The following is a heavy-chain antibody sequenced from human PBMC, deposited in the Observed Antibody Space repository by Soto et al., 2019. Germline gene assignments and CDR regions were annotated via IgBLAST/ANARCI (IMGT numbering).Heavy chain of an antibody. CDR3: ARPYYYDSSGYYYFDY. D-gene: IGHD3-22*01. J-gene: IGHJ4*02. V-gene: IGHV3-74*01. CDR2: INSDGSST. Sequence: GGSLRLSCAASGFTFSSYWMHWVRQAPGKGLVWVSRINSDGSSTSYADSVKGRFTISRDNAKNTLYLQMNSLRAEDTAVHYCARPYYYDSSGYYYFDYWGQGTLVTVSS. CDR1: GFTFSSYW.